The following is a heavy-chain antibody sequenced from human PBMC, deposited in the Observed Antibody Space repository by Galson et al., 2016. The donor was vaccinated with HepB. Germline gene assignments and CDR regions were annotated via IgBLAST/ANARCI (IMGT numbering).Heavy chain of an antibody. V-gene: IGHV4-39*01. CDR2: IYYIGDT. D-gene: IGHD3-10*01. Sequence: SETLSLTCTVSGASVSSSSYYWGWIRQPPGRGLEWIGNIYYIGDTYYNPSLKSRVTISVDTSRNQFSLMLRSVTAADTAIYYCASPSASAGWFHPWGRGTLVTVSS. CDR1: GASVSSSSYY. J-gene: IGHJ5*02. CDR3: ASPSASAGWFHP.